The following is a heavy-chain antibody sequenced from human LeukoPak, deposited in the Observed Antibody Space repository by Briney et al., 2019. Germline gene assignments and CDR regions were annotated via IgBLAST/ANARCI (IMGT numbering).Heavy chain of an antibody. D-gene: IGHD1-26*01. CDR1: GGPISSYY. CDR2: IYYSGST. CDR3: ARYIVSYPHDAFDI. Sequence: SETLSLTCTVSGGPISSYYWSWIRQPPGKGLEWIGYIYYSGSTSYNPSLKSRVTISVDTSKKQFSLKLSSVTAADTAFYYCARYIVSYPHDAFDIWGQGTMVTVSS. J-gene: IGHJ3*02. V-gene: IGHV4-59*01.